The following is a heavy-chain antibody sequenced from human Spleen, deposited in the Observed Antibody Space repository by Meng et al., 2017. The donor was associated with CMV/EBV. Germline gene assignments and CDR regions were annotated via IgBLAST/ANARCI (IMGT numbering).Heavy chain of an antibody. CDR3: VKDPHYDF. V-gene: IGHV3-30*02. CDR1: GSPFRSYA. D-gene: IGHD3-3*01. CDR2: IRYDGSNK. J-gene: IGHJ4*02. Sequence: GESLKISCAASGSPFRSYAMHWVRQAPGKGLEWVAFIRYDGSNKYYADSVKGRFTISRDNSKNTLYLQMTSLRAEDTAVYYCVKDPHYDFWGQGTLVTVSS.